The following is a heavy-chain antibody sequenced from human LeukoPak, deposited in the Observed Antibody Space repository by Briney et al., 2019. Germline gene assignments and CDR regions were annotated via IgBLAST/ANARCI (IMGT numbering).Heavy chain of an antibody. D-gene: IGHD3-3*01. V-gene: IGHV3-74*01. CDR1: GFTFSSYW. Sequence: GGSLRLSCAASGFTFSSYWMHWVRQAPGKGLVWVSRINSDGSSTSYADSVKGRFTISRDNAKNTLYLQMNSLRAGDTAVYYCASTPSYDFWSGKYRAPDYWGPGTLVTVSS. J-gene: IGHJ4*02. CDR3: ASTPSYDFWSGKYRAPDY. CDR2: INSDGSST.